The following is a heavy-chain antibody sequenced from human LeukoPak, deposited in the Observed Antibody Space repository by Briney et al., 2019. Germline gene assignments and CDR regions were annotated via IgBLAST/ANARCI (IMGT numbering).Heavy chain of an antibody. J-gene: IGHJ4*02. CDR1: GYTLTELS. CDR3: ATDYYGSGSYLWVFDY. Sequence: ASVKVSCKGSGYTLTELSMHWVRQAPGKGLEWMGGFDPEDGETIYAQKFQGRVTMTEDTSTDTAYMELSSLRSEDTAVYYCATDYYGSGSYLWVFDYWGQGTLVTVSS. D-gene: IGHD3-10*01. V-gene: IGHV1-24*01. CDR2: FDPEDGET.